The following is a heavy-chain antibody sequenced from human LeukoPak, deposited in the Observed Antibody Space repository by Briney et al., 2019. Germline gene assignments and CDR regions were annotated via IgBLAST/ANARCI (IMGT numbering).Heavy chain of an antibody. CDR1: GFTFSSYA. V-gene: IGHV3-23*01. CDR2: ISGSGGST. Sequence: GGSLRLSCAASGFTFSSYAMSWVRQAPGKGLEWVSAISGSGGSTYYADSVKGRFTLSRDNSKNTLYLQMNSLRAEDTAVYYCAKFLGDIVVVPVYYFDYWGQGTLVTVSS. CDR3: AKFLGDIVVVPVYYFDY. J-gene: IGHJ4*02. D-gene: IGHD2-2*01.